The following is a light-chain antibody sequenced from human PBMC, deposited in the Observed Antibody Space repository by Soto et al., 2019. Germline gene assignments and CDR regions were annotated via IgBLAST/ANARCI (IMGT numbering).Light chain of an antibody. Sequence: EIVLTQSPATLSLSPLERATVSCIASQSFSSYLAWYQQKPGQAPRLLIYDASNRATGIPARFSGSGSGTDFTLTISSLEPEDFAVYYCQQRSKWPFSFGQGTKVDIK. CDR1: QSFSSY. CDR3: QQRSKWPFS. J-gene: IGKJ1*01. V-gene: IGKV3-11*01. CDR2: DAS.